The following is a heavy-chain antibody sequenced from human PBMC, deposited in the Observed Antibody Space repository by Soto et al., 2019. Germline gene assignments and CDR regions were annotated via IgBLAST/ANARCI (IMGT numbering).Heavy chain of an antibody. V-gene: IGHV4-39*01. CDR2: IYYSGST. CDR3: ARMSRGEKITIFGVVPVDY. CDR1: GGSISSSSYY. D-gene: IGHD3-3*01. Sequence: SETLSLTCTVSGGSISSSSYYWGWIRQPPGKGLEWIGSIYYSGSTYYNPSLKSRVTISVDTSKNQFSLKLSSVTAADTAVYYCARMSRGEKITIFGVVPVDYWGQGTLVTVSS. J-gene: IGHJ4*02.